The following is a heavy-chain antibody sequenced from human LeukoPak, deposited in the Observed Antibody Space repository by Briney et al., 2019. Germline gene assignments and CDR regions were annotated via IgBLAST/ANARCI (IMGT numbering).Heavy chain of an antibody. J-gene: IGHJ4*02. CDR1: GYTFTGYY. Sequence: ASVKVSCKASGYTFTGYYMHWVRQAPGQGLEWMGIINPSGGSTSYAQKFQGRVTMTRDTSTSTVYMELSSLRSEDTAVYYCARDLASSGWYWGEFDYWGQGTLVTVSS. V-gene: IGHV1-46*01. CDR3: ARDLASSGWYWGEFDY. D-gene: IGHD6-19*01. CDR2: INPSGGST.